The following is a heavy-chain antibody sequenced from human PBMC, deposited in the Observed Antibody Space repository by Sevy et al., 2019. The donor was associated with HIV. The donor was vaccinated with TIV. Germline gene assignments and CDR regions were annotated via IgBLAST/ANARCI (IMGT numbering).Heavy chain of an antibody. V-gene: IGHV1-58*01. D-gene: IGHD3-16*01. Sequence: ASVKVSCKASGFTFTSSAVQWVRQARGQRLEWTGWIVVGSGNTNYAQKFQERVTITRDMSTSTAYMELSSLRSEDTAVYYCAAGITFPLYYYYGMDVWGQGTTVTVSS. J-gene: IGHJ6*02. CDR2: IVVGSGNT. CDR3: AAGITFPLYYYYGMDV. CDR1: GFTFTSSA.